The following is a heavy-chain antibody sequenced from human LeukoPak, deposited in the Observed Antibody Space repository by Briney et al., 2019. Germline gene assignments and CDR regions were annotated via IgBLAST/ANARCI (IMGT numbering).Heavy chain of an antibody. J-gene: IGHJ5*02. Sequence: SETLPLTCTVSGGSISSYYWSWIRQPPGKGLEWIGYIYYSGSTNYNPSLKSRVTISVDTSKNQFSLKLSSVTAADTAVYYCATAKNDYDANWFDPWGQGTLVTVSS. CDR2: IYYSGST. CDR1: GGSISSYY. D-gene: IGHD4-17*01. V-gene: IGHV4-59*01. CDR3: ATAKNDYDANWFDP.